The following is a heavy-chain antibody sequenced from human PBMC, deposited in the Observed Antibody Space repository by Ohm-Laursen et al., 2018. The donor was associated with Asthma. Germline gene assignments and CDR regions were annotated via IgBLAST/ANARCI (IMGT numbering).Heavy chain of an antibody. CDR3: ARSPSRPGAFDI. D-gene: IGHD1-14*01. CDR1: GFTFSSYS. Sequence: GSLRLSCAAAGFTFSSYSMNWVRQAPGKGLEWVSYISSSSSTIYYADSVKGRFTISRDNAKNSLYLQMNSLRAEDTAVYYCARSPSRPGAFDIWGQGTMVTVSS. V-gene: IGHV3-48*01. CDR2: ISSSSSTI. J-gene: IGHJ3*02.